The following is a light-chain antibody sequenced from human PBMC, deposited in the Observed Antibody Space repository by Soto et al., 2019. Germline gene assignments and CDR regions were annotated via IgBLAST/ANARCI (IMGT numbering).Light chain of an antibody. J-gene: IGLJ2*01. Sequence: QAVVTQEPSLTVSPGGTVTLTCSSSTGTLTSGHFPYWFQQKPGQAPRALIFDTSKQYSWTPARFSGSLLGGKAALTLSGAQAEEDADYYCLLYFDVARVFGRGTKLTVL. CDR1: TGTLTSGHF. CDR2: DTS. CDR3: LLYFDVARV. V-gene: IGLV7-46*01.